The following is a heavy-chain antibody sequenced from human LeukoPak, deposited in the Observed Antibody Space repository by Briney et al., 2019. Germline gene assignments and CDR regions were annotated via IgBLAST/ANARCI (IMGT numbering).Heavy chain of an antibody. Sequence: TASETLSLTCTVSGDSISIYFWTWIRQPPGRGLEWIGYMSNGGSTSYNPSLESRVTLSLDVSRNQFSLRLSSVTAADTAVYYCARHWTEDSSGYYPFDIWGQGTMVTVSS. CDR1: GDSISIYF. J-gene: IGHJ3*02. CDR3: ARHWTEDSSGYYPFDI. D-gene: IGHD3-22*01. CDR2: MSNGGST. V-gene: IGHV4-59*08.